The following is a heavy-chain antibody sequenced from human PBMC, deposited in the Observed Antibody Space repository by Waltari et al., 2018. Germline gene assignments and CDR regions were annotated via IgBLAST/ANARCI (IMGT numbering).Heavy chain of an antibody. D-gene: IGHD6-6*01. J-gene: IGHJ3*02. CDR1: GFIIRKFV. CDR2: MSYDGNTE. CDR3: ARVIAGRAFDI. V-gene: IGHV3-30-3*01. Sequence: QVQVMESGGGVGQPGRSLRLSCTTSGFIIRKFVRHWVRQTPGKGLGWEAMMSYDGNTEYYADSVKGRFTISRDNSRSTLYLQMNSLRVEDTAVYSCARVIAGRAFDIWGQGTLVTVS.